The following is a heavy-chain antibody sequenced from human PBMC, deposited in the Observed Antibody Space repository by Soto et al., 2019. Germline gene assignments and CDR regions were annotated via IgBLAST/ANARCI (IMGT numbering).Heavy chain of an antibody. CDR3: FSDGSCGWHFDS. CDR1: GFTFTNYW. J-gene: IGHJ4*02. V-gene: IGHV3-7*01. D-gene: IGHD6-19*01. CDR2: IKQDGSQR. Sequence: PGGSLRLSCEAYGFTFTNYWMSWIRQAPGKGLGWVANIKQDGSQRYLVASVKGRFTMSGANPKNSLHLQMDSLRAEATAVSYCFSDGSCGWHFDSWGQGTLVTVSS.